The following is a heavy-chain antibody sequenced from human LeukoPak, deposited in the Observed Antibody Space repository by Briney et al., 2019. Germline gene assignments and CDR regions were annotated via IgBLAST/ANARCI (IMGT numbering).Heavy chain of an antibody. V-gene: IGHV1-8*01. Sequence: ASVKVSCKASGYTFPSYDINWVRQATGQGLEWMGWMNPNSGNTGYAQKFQGRVTITRNTSKSTDYMDLRRQRYEDTAVYYCPNHKGVSPTVSFYFWGQGSLVTVSS. CDR3: PNHKGVSPTVSFYF. CDR2: MNPNSGNT. J-gene: IGHJ4*02. CDR1: GYTFPSYD. D-gene: IGHD1-14*01.